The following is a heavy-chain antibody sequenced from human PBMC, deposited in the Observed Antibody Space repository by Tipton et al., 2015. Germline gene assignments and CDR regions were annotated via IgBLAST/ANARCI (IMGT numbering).Heavy chain of an antibody. V-gene: IGHV3-21*01. CDR2: ISSGGGFI. CDR3: GREDRGFSSGDY. J-gene: IGHJ4*02. CDR1: GFTFSDHY. Sequence: SLRLSCAASGFTFSDHYMDWVRQAPGKGLEWVSSISSGGGFIYYRDSVKGRFTISRNDAKNALFLQMDSLRAEDTAVYYCGREDRGFSSGDYWGQGTLVTVSS. D-gene: IGHD6-19*01.